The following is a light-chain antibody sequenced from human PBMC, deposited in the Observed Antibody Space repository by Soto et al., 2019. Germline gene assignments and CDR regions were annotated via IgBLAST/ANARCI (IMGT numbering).Light chain of an antibody. CDR2: GDT. V-gene: IGLV1-40*01. CDR3: QSFDSSVSGYV. CDR1: SSSIGTDYD. Sequence: QSVLTQPPSVSGAPGQRVTISCTGSSSSIGTDYDVHWYQQLPGMAPKLLISGDTDRPSGVPDRFSGSRSGSSASLAITGLQAEDEADYYCQSFDSSVSGYVFGTGTQLTVL. J-gene: IGLJ1*01.